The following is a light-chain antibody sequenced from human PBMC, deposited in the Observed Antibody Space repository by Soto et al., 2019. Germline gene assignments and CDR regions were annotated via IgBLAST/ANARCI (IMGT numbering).Light chain of an antibody. CDR2: EVS. CDR1: SSDVGGYNY. J-gene: IGLJ3*02. Sequence: QSALTQPASVSGSPGQSITIFCTGTSSDVGGYNYISWYQQHPGKAPKLMMYEVSNRPSGVSNRFSCSKSGNTASLTISGLQAEDEADYYCSSYTSSSTWVFGGGTKLTVL. V-gene: IGLV2-14*01. CDR3: SSYTSSSTWV.